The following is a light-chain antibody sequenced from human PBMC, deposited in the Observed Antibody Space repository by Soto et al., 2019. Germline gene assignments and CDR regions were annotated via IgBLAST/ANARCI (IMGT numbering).Light chain of an antibody. CDR1: QSISSW. J-gene: IGKJ1*01. CDR2: DAS. Sequence: DIPMYQSPATLSASLSDTDTITFRASQSISSWLAWYQQKPGKAPKLLIYDASSLESGVPSRFSGSGSGTEFTLTISSLQPDDFATYYCQQDNSYSVEFGQGSKVEVK. CDR3: QQDNSYSVE. V-gene: IGKV1-5*01.